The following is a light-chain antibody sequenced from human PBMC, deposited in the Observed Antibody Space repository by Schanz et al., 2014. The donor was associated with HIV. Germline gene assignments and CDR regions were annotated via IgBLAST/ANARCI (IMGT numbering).Light chain of an antibody. V-gene: IGKV3-20*01. CDR2: GAS. CDR1: QSVSSSY. Sequence: EIELTQSPGTLSLSPGERATLSCRASQSVSSSYLAWYQQKPGQAPRLLIYGASSRATGIPDRFSGSGSGTDFTLTISSLQPDDFALYYCQQYSSPITFGPGTTVDIK. J-gene: IGKJ3*01. CDR3: QQYSSPIT.